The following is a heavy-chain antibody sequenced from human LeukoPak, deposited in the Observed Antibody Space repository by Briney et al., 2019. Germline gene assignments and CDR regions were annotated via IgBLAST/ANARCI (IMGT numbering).Heavy chain of an antibody. V-gene: IGHV3-64*01. CDR1: GFTFSSYA. CDR3: ARAPACSGGSCYLFDI. D-gene: IGHD2-15*01. J-gene: IGHJ3*02. CDR2: ISSNGGST. Sequence: GGSLRLSCAASGFTFSSYAMHWVRQAPGKGLEYVSAISSNGGSTYYANSVKGRFTISRDNSKNTLYLQMGSLRAEDVAVYYCARAPACSGGSCYLFDIWGQGTMVTVSS.